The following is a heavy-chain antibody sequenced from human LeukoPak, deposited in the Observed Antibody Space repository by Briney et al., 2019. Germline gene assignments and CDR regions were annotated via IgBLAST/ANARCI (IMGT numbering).Heavy chain of an antibody. J-gene: IGHJ3*02. CDR2: INYSGRT. Sequence: PSETLSLTCAVFDGSFSDYYWSWVRQPPGKGLEWIGEINYSGRTNYYPSLTSRATLSIDTSKNQFSLKLSSVTVADTAVYYCARVPYSSGWFDAFDIWGQGTMVTVSS. D-gene: IGHD6-19*01. CDR3: ARVPYSSGWFDAFDI. V-gene: IGHV4-34*01. CDR1: DGSFSDYY.